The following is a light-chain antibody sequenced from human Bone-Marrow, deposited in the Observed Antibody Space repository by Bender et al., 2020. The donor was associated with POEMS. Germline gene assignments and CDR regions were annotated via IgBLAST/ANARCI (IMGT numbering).Light chain of an antibody. CDR2: KDT. CDR1: ALSKQY. J-gene: IGLJ1*01. CDR3: AAWDDSLNGYV. Sequence: SSELTQSPSVSVSPGQTARITCSGEALSKQYSYWYQKKPGQAPALVIFKDTERPSGIPERFSGSKSGTSASLAISGLQSEDEADYYCAAWDDSLNGYVFGTGTKVTVL. V-gene: IGLV3-25*02.